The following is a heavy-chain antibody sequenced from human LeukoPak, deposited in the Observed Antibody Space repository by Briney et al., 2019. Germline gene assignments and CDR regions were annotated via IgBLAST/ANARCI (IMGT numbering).Heavy chain of an antibody. CDR2: INHSGST. CDR1: GGSFSDYY. V-gene: IGHV4-34*01. D-gene: IGHD3-22*01. Sequence: SETLSLTCAVYGGSFSDYYWTWIRQPPGQGLEWIGEINHSGSTNYNPSLKSRVTISVDTSKNQFSLKLSSVTAADTAVYYCVSSGYYGPFDYWGQGTLVTVSS. J-gene: IGHJ4*02. CDR3: VSSGYYGPFDY.